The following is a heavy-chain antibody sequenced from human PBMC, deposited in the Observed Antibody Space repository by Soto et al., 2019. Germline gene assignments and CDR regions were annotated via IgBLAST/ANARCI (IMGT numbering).Heavy chain of an antibody. CDR3: ARGSRGIDGDQRYYFDY. Sequence: QVQLVQSGAEVKKPGSSVKVSCKASGGTFSSYAISWVRQAPGQGLEWMGGIIPIFGTANYAQKFQGRVTITADESTSTADMELSSLRSEDTAVYYCARGSRGIDGDQRYYFDYWGQGTLVTVSS. D-gene: IGHD4-17*01. J-gene: IGHJ4*02. V-gene: IGHV1-69*01. CDR2: IIPIFGTA. CDR1: GGTFSSYA.